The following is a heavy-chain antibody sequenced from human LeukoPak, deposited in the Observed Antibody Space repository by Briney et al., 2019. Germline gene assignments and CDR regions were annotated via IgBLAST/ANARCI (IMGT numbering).Heavy chain of an antibody. CDR2: IYYSGST. J-gene: IGHJ4*02. V-gene: IGHV4-39*01. CDR3: ARAGIPWNPADC. D-gene: IGHD1-14*01. CDR1: GGSISSSSYY. Sequence: SETLSLTCTVSGGSISSSSYYWGWIRQPPGKGLEWIGSIYYSGSTYYNPSLKSRVTISVDTSKNQFSLKLSSVTAADTANYFCARAGIPWNPADCWGQGTLVIVSS.